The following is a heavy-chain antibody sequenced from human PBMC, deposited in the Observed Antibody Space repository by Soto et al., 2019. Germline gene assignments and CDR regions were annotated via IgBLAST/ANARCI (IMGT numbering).Heavy chain of an antibody. CDR1: GYSFTSYW. CDR2: IDPSDSYT. D-gene: IGHD6-6*01. CDR3: AGSEYSSSSGYWFDP. V-gene: IGHV5-10-1*01. Sequence: GESLKISCKGSGYSFTSYWISWVRQMPGKGLEWMGRIDPSDSYTNYSPSFQGHVTISADKSISTAYLQWSSLKASDTAMYYCAGSEYSSSSGYWFDPWGQGTLVTVSS. J-gene: IGHJ5*02.